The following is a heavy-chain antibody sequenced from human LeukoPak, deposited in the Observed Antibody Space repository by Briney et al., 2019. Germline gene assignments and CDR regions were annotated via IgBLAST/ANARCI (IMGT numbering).Heavy chain of an antibody. CDR3: ARSIAARPPYYYYYMDV. Sequence: SETLSLTCTVSGGSISSYYWSRIRQPPGKGLEWIGYIYYSGSTNYNPSLKSRVTISVDTSKNQFSLKLSSVTAADTAVYYCARSIAARPPYYYYYMDVWGKGTTVTVSS. CDR2: IYYSGST. J-gene: IGHJ6*03. D-gene: IGHD6-6*01. V-gene: IGHV4-59*01. CDR1: GGSISSYY.